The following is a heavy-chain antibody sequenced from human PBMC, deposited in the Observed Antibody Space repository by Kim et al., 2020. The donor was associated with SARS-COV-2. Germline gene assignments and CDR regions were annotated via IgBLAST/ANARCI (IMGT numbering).Heavy chain of an antibody. Sequence: RVTISVDTSKNQFSLKLSSVTAADTAVYYCARDQILRYFDWLTPGVGFDYWGQGTLVTVSS. J-gene: IGHJ4*02. CDR3: ARDQILRYFDWLTPGVGFDY. D-gene: IGHD3-9*01. V-gene: IGHV4-39*07.